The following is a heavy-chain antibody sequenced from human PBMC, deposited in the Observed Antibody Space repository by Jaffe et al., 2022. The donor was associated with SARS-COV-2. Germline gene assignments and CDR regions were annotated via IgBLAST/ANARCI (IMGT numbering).Heavy chain of an antibody. Sequence: EVQLVESGGGLVQPGGSLRLSCAASGFTFSSYEMNWVRQAPGKGLEWVSYISSSGSTIYYADSVKGRFTISRDNAKNSLYLQMNSLRAEDTAVYYCARGQILGYWYFDLWGRGTLVTVSS. V-gene: IGHV3-48*03. CDR1: GFTFSSYE. CDR2: ISSSGSTI. J-gene: IGHJ2*01. CDR3: ARGQILGYWYFDL.